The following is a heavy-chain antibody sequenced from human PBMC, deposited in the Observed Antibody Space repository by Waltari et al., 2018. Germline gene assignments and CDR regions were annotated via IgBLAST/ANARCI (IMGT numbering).Heavy chain of an antibody. CDR2: IKYDGSAT. V-gene: IGHV3-7*03. CDR1: GFSFSADW. J-gene: IGHJ4*02. Sequence: EVQLMESGGGLVQPGGSLRLSCAASGFSFSADWMTWVRQAPGKGLELVANIKYDGSATYHADSVNGRFSISRDNAKNSLYLQMNSVSAEDTAIYYCARGSPGYVRVWDCWGQGTMVTVSS. CDR3: ARGSPGYVRVWDC. D-gene: IGHD2-2*01.